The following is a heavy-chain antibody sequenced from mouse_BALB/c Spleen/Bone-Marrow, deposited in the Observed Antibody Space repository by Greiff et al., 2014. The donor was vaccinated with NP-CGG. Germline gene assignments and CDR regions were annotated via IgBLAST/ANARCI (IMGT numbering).Heavy chain of an antibody. V-gene: IGHV1-77*01. D-gene: IGHD2-10*01. J-gene: IGHJ4*01. CDR2: IYPGSGNT. Sequence: VQLQQSGAELARPGASVKLSCKASGYTFTDYYINWVKQRTGQGLEWIGEIYPGSGNTYYNEKFKGKATLTADKSSSTAYMQLSSLTSEDSAVYFCARSAYDGNYGRYYAMDYWGQGTSVTVSS. CDR1: GYTFTDYY. CDR3: ARSAYDGNYGRYYAMDY.